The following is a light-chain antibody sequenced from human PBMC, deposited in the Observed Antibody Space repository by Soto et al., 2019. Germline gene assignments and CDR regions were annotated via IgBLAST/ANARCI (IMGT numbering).Light chain of an antibody. V-gene: IGKV3-15*01. Sequence: EIVMTQSPATLSVSPGERATLSCRASHRVSSYLAWYQQKPGQAPRLLIYGASTRATGIPARFSGSGSGTEFTLTISSLQPDDVATYYCQQYKSYLYTFGQGTRLEIK. CDR1: HRVSSY. CDR2: GAS. J-gene: IGKJ5*01. CDR3: QQYKSYLYT.